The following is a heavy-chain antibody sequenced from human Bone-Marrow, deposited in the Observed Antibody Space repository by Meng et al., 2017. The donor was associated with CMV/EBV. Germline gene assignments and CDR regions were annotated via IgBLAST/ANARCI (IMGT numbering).Heavy chain of an antibody. CDR3: ARDLDIVVVVAASVVFPVPFDP. D-gene: IGHD2-15*01. CDR2: IYSGGAT. V-gene: IGHV3-53*01. CDR1: GFNVSTNC. J-gene: IGHJ5*02. Sequence: GESLKISCIVSGFNVSTNCLNWVRQAPGKGLEWVSIIYSGGATYFADSVKGRFTISRDISKNTVFLQMNSLSAEDTAVYYCARDLDIVVVVAASVVFPVPFDPWGQGTLVTVSS.